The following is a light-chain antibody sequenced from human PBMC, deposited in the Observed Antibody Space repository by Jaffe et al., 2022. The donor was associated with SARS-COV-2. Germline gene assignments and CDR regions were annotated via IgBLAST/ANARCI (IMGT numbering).Light chain of an antibody. CDR3: AAWDDSLSGRV. V-gene: IGLV1-47*01. J-gene: IGLJ3*02. CDR2: RDT. Sequence: QSVLTQPPSASGTPGQRVTISCSGSSSNIGSYYVYWYQQFPGTAPKLLIYRDTQRPSGVPDRFSGSKSGTSASLAISGLRSEDEADYYCAAWDDSLSGRVFGGGTKLTVL. CDR1: SSNIGSYY.